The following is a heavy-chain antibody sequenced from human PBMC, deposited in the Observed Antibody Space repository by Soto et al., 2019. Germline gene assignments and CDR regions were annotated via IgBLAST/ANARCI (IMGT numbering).Heavy chain of an antibody. Sequence: PGESLKISCKGSGYSFTSYWIGWVRQMPGKGLEWMGIIYPGDSDTRYSPSFQGQVTISADKSISTAYLQWSSLKASDTAMYYCARPHSREYSGDGAFDIWGQGTMVTVSS. J-gene: IGHJ3*02. V-gene: IGHV5-51*01. CDR2: IYPGDSDT. D-gene: IGHD5-12*01. CDR1: GYSFTSYW. CDR3: ARPHSREYSGDGAFDI.